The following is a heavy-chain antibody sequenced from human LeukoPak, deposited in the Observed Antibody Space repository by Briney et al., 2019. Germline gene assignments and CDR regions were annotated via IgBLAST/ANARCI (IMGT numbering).Heavy chain of an antibody. CDR3: ARTDIVVVPAAISWFDP. CDR2: IYYSGST. Sequence: SQTLSLTCTVSGGSISSGDYYWSWIRQPPGKGLEWIGYIYYSGSTYYNPSLKSRVTISVDTSKNQFSLKLSTVTAADTAVYYCARTDIVVVPAAISWFDPWGQGTLVTVSS. CDR1: GGSISSGDYY. V-gene: IGHV4-30-4*08. J-gene: IGHJ5*02. D-gene: IGHD2-2*02.